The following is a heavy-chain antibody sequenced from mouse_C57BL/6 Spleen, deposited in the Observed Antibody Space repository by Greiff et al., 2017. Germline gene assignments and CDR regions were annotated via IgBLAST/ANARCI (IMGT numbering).Heavy chain of an antibody. V-gene: IGHV3-6*01. Sequence: ESGPGLVKPSQSLSLTCSVTGYSIPSGYYWNWIRQFPGNKLEWMGYISYDGSNNYNPYLKNRISITRDTSKNQFFLKLNSVTTEDTATYYCARRSSGSPFDYWGQGTTLTVSS. CDR2: ISYDGSN. CDR1: GYSIPSGYY. CDR3: ARRSSGSPFDY. J-gene: IGHJ2*01. D-gene: IGHD3-2*02.